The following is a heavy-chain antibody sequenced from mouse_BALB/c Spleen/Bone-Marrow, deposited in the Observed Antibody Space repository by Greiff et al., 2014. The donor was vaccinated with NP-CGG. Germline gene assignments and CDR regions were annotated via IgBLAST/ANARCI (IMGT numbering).Heavy chain of an antibody. CDR3: AGGWEYEGSFDY. V-gene: IGHV1-4*01. Sequence: QVQLQQSGAELARPGASVKMSCTASGYSFTSYTMHWVKQRPGQGLEWIGYINPSSGYTNYNQKFKDKATLTADKSSSTAYMQLSSMTSEDSAVYYCAGGWEYEGSFDYWGQGTTLTVSS. D-gene: IGHD2-14*01. CDR2: INPSSGYT. CDR1: GYSFTSYT. J-gene: IGHJ2*01.